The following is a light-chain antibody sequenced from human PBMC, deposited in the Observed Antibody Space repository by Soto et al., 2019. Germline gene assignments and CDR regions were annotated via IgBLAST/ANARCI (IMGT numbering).Light chain of an antibody. CDR3: QQYVSSPRT. CDR2: AAS. J-gene: IGKJ1*01. V-gene: IGKV3-20*01. CDR1: QSVSSSY. Sequence: EIVLTQSPGTLSLSPGERATFSCRASQSVSSSYLAWYQQKPGQAPRLLIYAASSRATGIPDRFSGSGSGTDFTLTISRLEPEDFAVYYCQQYVSSPRTLGQGTKVEIK.